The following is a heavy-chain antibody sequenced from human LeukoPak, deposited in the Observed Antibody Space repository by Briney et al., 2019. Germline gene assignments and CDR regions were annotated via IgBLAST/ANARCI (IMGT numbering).Heavy chain of an antibody. V-gene: IGHV3-7*01. CDR2: IKQDGSAK. CDR1: GFSFISYW. J-gene: IGHJ4*02. CDR3: AGCAGNSCYFGY. Sequence: GGSLRLSCAASGFSFISYWMSWVRQAPGKGLEWVANIKQDGSAKNYVDSVKGRFTISRDNAKNSLYLQLNSLRAEDTAVYYCAGCAGNSCYFGYWGQGTLVIVSS. D-gene: IGHD1-1*01.